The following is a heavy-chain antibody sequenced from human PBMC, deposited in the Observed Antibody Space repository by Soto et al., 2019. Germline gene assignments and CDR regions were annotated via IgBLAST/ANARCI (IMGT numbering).Heavy chain of an antibody. CDR1: GGTFSSYA. Sequence: QVQLVQSGAEVKKPGSSVKVSCKASGGTFSSYAISWVRQAPGQGLEWMGGIIPIFGTANYAQKFQGRVTINAGESTSTAYMELSSLRSEDTAVYYCAREGASGSHIGYWGQGTLVTVSS. CDR3: AREGASGSHIGY. D-gene: IGHD3-22*01. J-gene: IGHJ4*02. V-gene: IGHV1-69*01. CDR2: IIPIFGTA.